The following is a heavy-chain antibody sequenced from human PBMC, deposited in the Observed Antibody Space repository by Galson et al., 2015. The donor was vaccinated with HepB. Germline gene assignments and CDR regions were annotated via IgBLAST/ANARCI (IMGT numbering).Heavy chain of an antibody. CDR3: ARELSPTINWFDL. V-gene: IGHV1-69*06. J-gene: IGHJ5*02. CDR2: IIPIFGTA. CDR1: GDIFSSYA. D-gene: IGHD5-12*01. Sequence: SVKVSCKASGDIFSSYAISWVRQAPGQGLEWMGGIIPIFGTANYAQNFQGRVTITADKSTSTAYMELSSLRSEDTAVYYCARELSPTINWFDLWGQGTLVTVSS.